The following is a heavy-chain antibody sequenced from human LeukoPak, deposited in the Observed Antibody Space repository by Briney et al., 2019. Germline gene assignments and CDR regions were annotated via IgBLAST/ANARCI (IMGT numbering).Heavy chain of an antibody. Sequence: ASVKVSCKASGYTFTTYYMHWVRQAPGQGLEWMGVINPSGGSTSYAQKFQGRVTMTRDTTTSTVYMELSSLRSEDTAVYYCARDRAVGGCVGDFDYWGQGTLVTVSS. V-gene: IGHV1-46*01. J-gene: IGHJ4*02. CDR3: ARDRAVGGCVGDFDY. CDR1: GYTFTTYY. CDR2: INPSGGST. D-gene: IGHD2-15*01.